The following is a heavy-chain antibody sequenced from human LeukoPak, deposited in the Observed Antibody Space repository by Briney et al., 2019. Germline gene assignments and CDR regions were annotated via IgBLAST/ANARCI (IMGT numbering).Heavy chain of an antibody. CDR1: GGTFSSYA. CDR3: ARGQMATAYFDY. V-gene: IGHV1-69*04. D-gene: IGHD5-24*01. CDR2: IIPILGIA. Sequence: GASVKVSCKASGGTFSSYAISWVRQAPGQGLEWMGRIIPILGIANYAQKFQGRVTITADKSTSTAYMELSSLRSEDTAVYYCARGQMATAYFDYWGQGTLVTVSS. J-gene: IGHJ4*02.